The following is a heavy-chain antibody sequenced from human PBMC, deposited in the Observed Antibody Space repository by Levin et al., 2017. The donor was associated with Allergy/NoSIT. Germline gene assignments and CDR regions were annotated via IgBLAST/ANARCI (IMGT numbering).Heavy chain of an antibody. Sequence: GGSLRLSCAASGFTFSSYAMHWVRQAPGKGLEYVSAISSNGGSTYYANSVKGRFTISRDNSKNTLYLQMGSLRAEDMAVYYCARDGGTGQPWFQPWGQGTLVTV. V-gene: IGHV3-64*01. CDR1: GFTFSSYA. D-gene: IGHD1-14*01. CDR2: ISSNGGST. J-gene: IGHJ1*01. CDR3: ARDGGTGQPWFQP.